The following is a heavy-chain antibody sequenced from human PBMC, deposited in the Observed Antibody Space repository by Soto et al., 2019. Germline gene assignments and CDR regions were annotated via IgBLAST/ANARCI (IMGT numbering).Heavy chain of an antibody. CDR3: TREQSDDNYFDP. CDR2: IYYSGST. V-gene: IGHV4-59*01. J-gene: IGHJ5*02. Sequence: PSETLSLTCTVSGGSISSYYWSWIRQPPGKGLEWIGYIYYSGSTNYNPSLKSRVTISVDTSKNQFSLKLSSVTAADTAVYYCTREQSDDNYFDPWGQGTLVTASS. CDR1: GGSISSYY. D-gene: IGHD6-19*01.